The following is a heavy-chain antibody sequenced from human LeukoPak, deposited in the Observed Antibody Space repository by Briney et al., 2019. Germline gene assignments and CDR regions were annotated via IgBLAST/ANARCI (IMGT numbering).Heavy chain of an antibody. Sequence: SVKVSCKASGGTFSSYAINWVRQAPGQGLEWMGGIIPFFGTANYAQKFQGRVTITTDESTSTAYMELSSLRSEDTAVYYCARASYYYGSGIWNWFDPWGQGTLVTVSS. CDR2: IIPFFGTA. CDR3: ARASYYYGSGIWNWFDP. D-gene: IGHD3-10*01. J-gene: IGHJ5*02. CDR1: GGTFSSYA. V-gene: IGHV1-69*05.